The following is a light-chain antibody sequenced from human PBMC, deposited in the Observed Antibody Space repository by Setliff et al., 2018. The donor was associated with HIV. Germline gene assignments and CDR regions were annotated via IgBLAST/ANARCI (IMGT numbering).Light chain of an antibody. CDR1: SSDVGSYNL. CDR3: CSYGSSDTFV. CDR2: EVT. V-gene: IGLV2-23*02. Sequence: SALTQPPSVSASPGESIIISCTGTSSDVGSYNLVSWYQQRPGKAPKLIMYEVTKWPSGISDRFSGSKSGNTASLTISGLQADDEADYYCCSYGSSDTFVFGTGTKV. J-gene: IGLJ1*01.